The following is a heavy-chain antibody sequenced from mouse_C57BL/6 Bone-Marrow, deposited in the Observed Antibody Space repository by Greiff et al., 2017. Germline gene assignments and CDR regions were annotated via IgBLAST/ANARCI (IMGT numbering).Heavy chain of an antibody. CDR3: ARGYYGSP. D-gene: IGHD1-1*01. CDR1: GYAFTNYL. J-gene: IGHJ3*01. V-gene: IGHV1-54*01. CDR2: INPGSGGT. Sequence: VQLQHSGAELVRPGTSVKVSCKASGYAFTNYLIEWVKQRPGQGLEWIGVINPGSGGTNYNEKFKGKATLTADKSSSTAYMQLSSLTSEDSAVYFCARGYYGSPWGQGTLVTVSA.